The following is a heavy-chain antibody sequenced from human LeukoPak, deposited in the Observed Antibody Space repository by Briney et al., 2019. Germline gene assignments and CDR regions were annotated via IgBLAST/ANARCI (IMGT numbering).Heavy chain of an antibody. CDR2: TYYRSTWYN. CDR1: GDSFSSNSVT. D-gene: IGHD2-2*01. J-gene: IGHJ5*02. V-gene: IGHV6-1*01. Sequence: SQTLSLTCAISGDSFSSNSVTWNWIRQSPSRGLEWLGRTYYRSTWYNDYAVSVRGRITVNPNTSKNQFSLHLNSVTPEDTAVYYCARRLTQYDCFDPWGQGILVTVSS. CDR3: ARRLTQYDCFDP.